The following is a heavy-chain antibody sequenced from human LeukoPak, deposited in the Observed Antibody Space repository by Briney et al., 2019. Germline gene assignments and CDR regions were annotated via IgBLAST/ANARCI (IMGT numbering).Heavy chain of an antibody. CDR2: VNSDGSIT. V-gene: IGHV3-74*01. CDR3: ARDAVDTANAV. D-gene: IGHD5-18*01. J-gene: IGHJ6*02. Sequence: GGSLRLSCAASGFTFTTYWMHWVRQAPGKGLVWVSHVNSDGSITSYADSVKGRFTISRDNAKNTLYLQMNSLRAEDTAVYYCARDAVDTANAVWGQGTTVTVSS. CDR1: GFTFTTYW.